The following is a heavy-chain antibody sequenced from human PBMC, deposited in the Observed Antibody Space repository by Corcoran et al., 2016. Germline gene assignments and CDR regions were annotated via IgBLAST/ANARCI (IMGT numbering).Heavy chain of an antibody. CDR1: GFSFSSHA. D-gene: IGHD3-10*01. J-gene: IGHJ4*02. CDR3: AKGYYYSSGTYRSVDY. CDR2: ISGSGTST. V-gene: IGHV3-23*01. Sequence: EVQLLESGGGLVQPGGSLRLSCAASGFSFSSHAMSWVRQVPGQGLEWVSTISGSGTSTYYADSVKGRFTISRDNSKNTLYLQMNSLRAEDTAVYYCAKGYYYSSGTYRSVDYWGQGTLVTVSS.